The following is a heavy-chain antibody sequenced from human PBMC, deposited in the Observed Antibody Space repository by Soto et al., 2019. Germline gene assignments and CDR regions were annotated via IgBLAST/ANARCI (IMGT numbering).Heavy chain of an antibody. CDR3: AKLGLSWSGYPNYYYGMDV. D-gene: IGHD3-3*01. V-gene: IGHV3-48*02. Sequence: GGSLRLSCAASGFTFSSYSMNWVRQAPGKGLEWVSYISSSSSTIYYADSVKGRFTISRDNAKNSLYLQMNSLRDEDTAVYYCAKLGLSWSGYPNYYYGMDVWGQGTTVTVSS. CDR1: GFTFSSYS. J-gene: IGHJ6*02. CDR2: ISSSSSTI.